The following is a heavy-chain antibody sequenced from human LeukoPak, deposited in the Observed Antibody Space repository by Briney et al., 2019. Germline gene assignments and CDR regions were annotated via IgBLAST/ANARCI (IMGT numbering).Heavy chain of an antibody. J-gene: IGHJ4*02. CDR3: ARVTYDFWIGPNFDY. D-gene: IGHD3-3*01. CDR2: IYSGGST. CDR1: GFTVISNY. V-gene: IGHV3-53*01. Sequence: GGSLRLSCAASGFTVISNYMSWVRQAPGKGLEWVSVIYSGGSTYYADSLKGRFNISRDNSKNTLYLQMNNLRAENTAVYYWARVTYDFWIGPNFDYWREGTLVTDSS.